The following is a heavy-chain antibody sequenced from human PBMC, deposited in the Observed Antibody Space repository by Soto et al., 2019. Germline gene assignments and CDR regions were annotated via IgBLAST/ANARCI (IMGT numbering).Heavy chain of an antibody. CDR2: VFSSVSA. CDR3: SRDGMTTGDT. Sequence: SQSLSLTCIVSAVCVRSYTWSWVRQPANKGVEWIGRVFSSVSATYNPSLTSRVSISMDTPENRISLKLDSVTAADAGVYFCSRDGMTTGDTWGPGTLVTASS. CDR1: AVCVRSYT. V-gene: IGHV4-4*07. D-gene: IGHD2-21*02. J-gene: IGHJ4*02.